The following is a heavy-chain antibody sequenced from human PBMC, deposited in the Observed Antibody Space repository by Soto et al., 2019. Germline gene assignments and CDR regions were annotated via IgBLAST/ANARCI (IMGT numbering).Heavy chain of an antibody. V-gene: IGHV3-11*06. D-gene: IGHD1-26*01. CDR3: ARDWARELPGMDI. Sequence: QVQLVESGGGLVKPGGSLRLSCAASGFTFSDYYMSWIRQAPGKALEWVSYINSSSSYTNYADSVKGRFTISRDNAKNSLYLQMNSLRAEDTAVYYCARDWARELPGMDIWVQGTMVTVSS. J-gene: IGHJ3*02. CDR2: INSSSSYT. CDR1: GFTFSDYY.